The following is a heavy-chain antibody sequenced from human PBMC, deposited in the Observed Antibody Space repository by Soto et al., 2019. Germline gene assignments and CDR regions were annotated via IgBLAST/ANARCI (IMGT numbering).Heavy chain of an antibody. V-gene: IGHV3-30-3*01. J-gene: IGHJ4*02. Sequence: GGSLRLYCAASGFIFSSFAMHWVRQAPGKGLEWVAIISYDGGNKYYADSVKGRFTISRDNSKSTLYLQMNSLRAEDTAVYYCASRPFGEYTYYFYYWGQGTLVTVSS. CDR1: GFIFSSFA. CDR2: ISYDGGNK. D-gene: IGHD3-10*01. CDR3: ASRPFGEYTYYFYY.